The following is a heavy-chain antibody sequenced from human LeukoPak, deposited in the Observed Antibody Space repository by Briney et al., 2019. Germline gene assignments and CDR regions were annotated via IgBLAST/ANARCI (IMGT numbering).Heavy chain of an antibody. Sequence: SVKVSCKASGGTFSSYAISWVRQAPGQGREWMGGIIPMFGTANYAQKFQGRVTITADESTSTAYMELSSLRSEDTAVYYCARDKSTVTNHQSFQHWGQGTLVTVSS. J-gene: IGHJ1*01. CDR1: GGTFSSYA. V-gene: IGHV1-69*13. CDR2: IIPMFGTA. CDR3: ARDKSTVTNHQSFQH. D-gene: IGHD4-17*01.